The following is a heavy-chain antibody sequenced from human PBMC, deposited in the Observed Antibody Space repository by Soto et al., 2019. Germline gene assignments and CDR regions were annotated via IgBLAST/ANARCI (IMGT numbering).Heavy chain of an antibody. J-gene: IGHJ6*02. CDR1: GYSFTSYW. V-gene: IGHV5-10-1*01. CDR3: ARHRYSYGFPSYYYYGMDV. D-gene: IGHD5-18*01. Sequence: LGESLKISCKGSGYSFTSYWISWVRQMPGKGLEWMGRIDPSDSYTNYSPSFQGHVTISADKSISTAYLQWSSLKASDTAMYYCARHRYSYGFPSYYYYGMDVWGQGTTVTVSS. CDR2: IDPSDSYT.